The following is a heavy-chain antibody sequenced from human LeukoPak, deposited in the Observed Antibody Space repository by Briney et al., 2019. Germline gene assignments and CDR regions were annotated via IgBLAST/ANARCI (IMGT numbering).Heavy chain of an antibody. Sequence: GTSVKVSCKASGFTFTSSAMQWVRQARGQRLEWIGWIVVGSGNTNYAQKFQERVTITRDMSTSTAYMELSSLRSEDTAVYYCAADHCSSTSCYTRNYYYYMDVWGKGITVTVSS. CDR1: GFTFTSSA. V-gene: IGHV1-58*02. CDR3: AADHCSSTSCYTRNYYYYMDV. D-gene: IGHD2-2*02. CDR2: IVVGSGNT. J-gene: IGHJ6*03.